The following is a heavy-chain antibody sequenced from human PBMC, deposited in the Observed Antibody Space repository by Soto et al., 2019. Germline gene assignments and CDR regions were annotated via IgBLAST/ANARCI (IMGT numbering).Heavy chain of an antibody. Sequence: QVQLQESGPGLVKPSGTLSLTCAVSGGSISSSNWWSWVRQPPGKGLEWIGEIYHSGSTNYNPSLKSRVTISVDKSKNQFSLKLSSVTAADTAVYYCARSTMVRGLIRRANWFDPWGQGTLVTVSS. J-gene: IGHJ5*02. CDR1: GGSISSSNW. CDR2: IYHSGST. D-gene: IGHD3-10*01. V-gene: IGHV4-4*02. CDR3: ARSTMVRGLIRRANWFDP.